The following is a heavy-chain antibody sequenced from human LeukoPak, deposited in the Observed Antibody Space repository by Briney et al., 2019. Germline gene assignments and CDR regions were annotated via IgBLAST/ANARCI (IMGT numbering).Heavy chain of an antibody. J-gene: IGHJ4*02. CDR2: IYYSGST. D-gene: IGHD2/OR15-2a*01. V-gene: IGHV4-39*02. Sequence: PSETLSLTCTVSGGSISSSPYSWNWIRQPPGKGLEWIGSIYYSGSTYYNPSLKSRVTISVDTSKNHFSLRLTSVTAADTAVYFCAGRIVWGQGTLVTVSS. CDR3: AGRIV. CDR1: GGSISSSPYS.